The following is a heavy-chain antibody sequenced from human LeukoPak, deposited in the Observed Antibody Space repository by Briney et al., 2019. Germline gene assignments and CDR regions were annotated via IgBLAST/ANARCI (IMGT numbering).Heavy chain of an antibody. J-gene: IGHJ6*03. V-gene: IGHV4-34*01. Sequence: SETLSLTCAVYGGSFSGYYWSWIRQPPGKGLEWIGEINPSGSTNYNPSLKSRVTISIDTSKNQFSLKLSSVTAADTAVYYCARHGDHTSGWSPELYYYYYMDVWGKGTTVTISS. CDR1: GGSFSGYY. CDR3: ARHGDHTSGWSPELYYYYYMDV. D-gene: IGHD6-19*01. CDR2: INPSGST.